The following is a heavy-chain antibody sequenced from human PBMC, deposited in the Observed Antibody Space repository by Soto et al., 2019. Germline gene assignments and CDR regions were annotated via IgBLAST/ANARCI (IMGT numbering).Heavy chain of an antibody. D-gene: IGHD3-9*01. Sequence: QVQLGESGGGVVQPGKSLRLSCAGSGFTFGNYAMYWVRQAPGKGLEWVAFISYDGSKRYHIDSVKGQFTISRDNSRNTLYLQMDSLRPEDTAVYYCAKGGGAPGYPIDYWGQGTLVTVSS. CDR1: GFTFGNYA. CDR2: ISYDGSKR. CDR3: AKGGGAPGYPIDY. J-gene: IGHJ4*02. V-gene: IGHV3-30*18.